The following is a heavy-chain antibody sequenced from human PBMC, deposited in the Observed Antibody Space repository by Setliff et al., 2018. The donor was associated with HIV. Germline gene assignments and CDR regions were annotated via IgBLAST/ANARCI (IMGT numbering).Heavy chain of an antibody. CDR3: GRAPPYCSGGSCADY. D-gene: IGHD2-15*01. CDR2: IKEDGSAT. V-gene: IGHV3-7*01. Sequence: GGSLRLSCAAFGFSFSKYSMSWVRQAPGKGLEWVANIKEDGSATYYVDSVKGRFTVSRDNAKNSLYLQMNNLRAEDTAVYYCGRAPPYCSGGSCADYWGQGTLVTVSS. J-gene: IGHJ4*02. CDR1: GFSFSKYS.